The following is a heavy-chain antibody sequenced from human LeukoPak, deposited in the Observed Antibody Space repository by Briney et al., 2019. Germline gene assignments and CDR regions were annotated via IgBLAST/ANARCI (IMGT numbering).Heavy chain of an antibody. CDR1: GFTFSNYW. CDR2: INPDGSTT. Sequence: GGSLRLSCAASGFTFSNYWMHWVRQAPGKGLVWFSRINPDGSTTNYADSVKGRFTISRDNAKNTLYLQMNSLRAEDTAVFYCARDMTGLVDSWGQGTLVTVSS. V-gene: IGHV3-74*01. CDR3: ARDMTGLVDS. D-gene: IGHD3-9*01. J-gene: IGHJ4*02.